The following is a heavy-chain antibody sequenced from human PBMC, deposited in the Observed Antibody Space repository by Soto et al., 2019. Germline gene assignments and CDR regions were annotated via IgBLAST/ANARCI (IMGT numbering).Heavy chain of an antibody. V-gene: IGHV4-39*01. D-gene: IGHD5-12*01. CDR1: GGSIITNTYY. CDR3: ASLHSGYAFYLDH. Sequence: PSETLSLTCTGSGGSIITNTYYWVWVRQPPGKGLEWIGTVFYTGGTYYNTSLKSRVTISVDTSKNQFSLQMSSVVAADTAVYFCASLHSGYAFYLDHWAPGTLVTVSS. J-gene: IGHJ4*02. CDR2: VFYTGGT.